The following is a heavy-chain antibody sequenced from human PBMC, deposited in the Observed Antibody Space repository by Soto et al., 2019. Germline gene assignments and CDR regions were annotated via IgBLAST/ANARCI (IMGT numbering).Heavy chain of an antibody. V-gene: IGHV1-58*01. J-gene: IGHJ6*02. CDR2: IVVGSGNT. CDR3: AADEAAGGMDV. D-gene: IGHD6-25*01. CDR1: GFTFTSSA. Sequence: TSVKVSCKASGFTFTSSAVQWVRQARGQRLEWIGWIVVGSGNTNYAQKFQERVTITRDMSTSTAYMELSSLRSEDTAVYYCAADEAAGGMDVWGQGTTVTVSS.